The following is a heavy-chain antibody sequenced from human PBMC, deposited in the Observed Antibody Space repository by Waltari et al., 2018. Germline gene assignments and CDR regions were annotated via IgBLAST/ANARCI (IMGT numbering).Heavy chain of an antibody. J-gene: IGHJ4*02. CDR2: ISYDGSNK. V-gene: IGHV3-30-3*01. CDR3: ASDFHRASK. CDR1: GFTFSSYA. Sequence: VQLVESGGGVVQPGRSLRLSCAASGFTFSSYAMHWVRQAPGKGLEWVAVISYDGSNKYYADSVKGRFTISRDNSKNTLYLQMNSLRAEDTAVYYCASDFHRASKWGQGTLVTVSS.